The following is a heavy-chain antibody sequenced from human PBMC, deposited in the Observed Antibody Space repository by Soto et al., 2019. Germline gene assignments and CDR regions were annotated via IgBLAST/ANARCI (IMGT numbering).Heavy chain of an antibody. D-gene: IGHD5-12*01. CDR1: GYTFTSYY. Sequence: QVQLVQSGAEVKKPGASVKVSCKASGYTFTSYYMHWVRQAPGQGLEWMGIINPSGGSTSYAQKFQGRVTMTRDTSTSTGYMELSSLRSEDTAVYYCARECYEYYYYYYMDVWGKGTTVTVSS. V-gene: IGHV1-46*03. J-gene: IGHJ6*03. CDR3: ARECYEYYYYYYMDV. CDR2: INPSGGST.